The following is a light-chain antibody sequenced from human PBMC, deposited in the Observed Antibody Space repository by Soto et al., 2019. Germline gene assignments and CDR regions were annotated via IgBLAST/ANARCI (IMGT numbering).Light chain of an antibody. J-gene: IGLJ1*01. CDR1: TSDIGDYNY. CDR2: LVS. Sequence: VLTQPASVSGSPGQSITISCTGTTSDIGDYNYVSWYQHLPDKVPKLIISLVSNRPSGVSNRFSGSKSGNTASLTISGLQAEDEGDYYRTSSALLGSGLKATVL. CDR3: TSSAL. V-gene: IGLV2-14*01.